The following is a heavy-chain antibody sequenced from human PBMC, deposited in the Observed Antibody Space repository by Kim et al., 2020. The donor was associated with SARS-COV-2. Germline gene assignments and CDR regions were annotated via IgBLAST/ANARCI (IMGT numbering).Heavy chain of an antibody. J-gene: IGHJ6*02. D-gene: IGHD4-17*01. CDR2: ISRSSSYI. CDR1: GFSFSSYS. V-gene: IGHV3-21*01. Sequence: GGSLRLSCAASGFSFSSYSMNWVRQAPGKGLEWVSSISRSSSYIYYGDSVKGRFTISRDNAKNSLYLQMNSLRAEDTAVYYCARYDYGDYGPPYYYYGMDVWGQGTTVTVSS. CDR3: ARYDYGDYGPPYYYYGMDV.